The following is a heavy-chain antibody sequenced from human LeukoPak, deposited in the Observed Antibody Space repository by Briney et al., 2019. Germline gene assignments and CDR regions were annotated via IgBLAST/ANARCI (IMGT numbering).Heavy chain of an antibody. D-gene: IGHD3-22*01. CDR3: ARHPHYYYDNSAR. J-gene: IGHJ4*02. CDR1: GGSISSYY. Sequence: PSETLSLTCTVPGGSISSYYWSWIRQPAGEGLEWIGRISTSGTTNYKPSLKSRVTMSVDTSKNQFSLQLSSVTAADTAVYYCARHPHYYYDNSARWGQGTLVTVSS. CDR2: ISTSGTT. V-gene: IGHV4-4*07.